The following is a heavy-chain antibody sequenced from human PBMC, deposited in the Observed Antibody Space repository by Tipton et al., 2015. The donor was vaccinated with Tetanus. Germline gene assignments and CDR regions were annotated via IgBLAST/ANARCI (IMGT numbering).Heavy chain of an antibody. J-gene: IGHJ5*02. CDR3: ARGPFAYDR. Sequence: GLVKPSETLSLTCAVDGGSLNNYYWAWFRQPPGKGLEWIGEIDHSGSTRYNPSLKSRLTISVDTSKDQFSLKLSSVVAADTAVYYCARGPFAYDRWGQGALVTVSS. V-gene: IGHV4-34*01. CDR1: GGSLNNYY. CDR2: IDHSGST.